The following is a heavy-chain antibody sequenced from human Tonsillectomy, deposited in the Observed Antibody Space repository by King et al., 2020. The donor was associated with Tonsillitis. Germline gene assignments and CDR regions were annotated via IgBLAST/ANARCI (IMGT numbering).Heavy chain of an antibody. CDR2: IYYSGTT. CDR3: ARLNYDSTGYYYYYYMDV. CDR1: GASISSGDYY. J-gene: IGHJ6*03. Sequence: VQLQESGPGLVKPSQTLSLTCTVSGASISSGDYYWTWIRQHPGKGLEWIGYIYYSGTTHYNPSLKSRVIISLDTSKNHFSLKLSSVTAADTAVYYCARLNYDSTGYYYYYYMDVWGKGTTVTVSS. V-gene: IGHV4-31*03. D-gene: IGHD3-22*01.